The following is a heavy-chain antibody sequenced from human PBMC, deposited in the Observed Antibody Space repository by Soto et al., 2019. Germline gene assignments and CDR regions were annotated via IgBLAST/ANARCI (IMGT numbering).Heavy chain of an antibody. CDR3: ARHRGPMVRGVISNWFDP. CDR2: MYYSGST. V-gene: IGHV4-39*01. D-gene: IGHD3-10*01. Sequence: SETLSLTCTVSGGSISSSRYYWGWIRQPPGKGLEWIGSMYYSGSTYYNPSLKSRVTISVDTSKKKFSLKLSSVTDADTAVYYCARHRGPMVRGVISNWFDPWGQGTLVT. CDR1: GGSISSSRYY. J-gene: IGHJ5*02.